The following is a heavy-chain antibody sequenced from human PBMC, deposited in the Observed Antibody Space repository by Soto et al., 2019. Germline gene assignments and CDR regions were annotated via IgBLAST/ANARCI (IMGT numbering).Heavy chain of an antibody. CDR1: GFTVSSNY. CDR2: IYSGGST. J-gene: IGHJ4*02. Sequence: GGSLRLSCAASGFTVSSNYMSWVRQAPGKGLEWVSVIYSGGSTYYADSVKGRFTISRDNSKNTLYLQMNSLRAEDTAVYYCARVQSSSYHYFNYWGQGALVTVSS. V-gene: IGHV3-66*01. CDR3: ARVQSSSYHYFNY. D-gene: IGHD6-13*01.